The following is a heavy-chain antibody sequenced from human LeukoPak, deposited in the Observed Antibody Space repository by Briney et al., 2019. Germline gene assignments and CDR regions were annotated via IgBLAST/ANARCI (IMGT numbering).Heavy chain of an antibody. CDR3: ARVPPLVGAPWVYFDY. J-gene: IGHJ4*02. CDR2: IYPGDSDT. CDR1: GYSFTSYW. D-gene: IGHD1-26*01. V-gene: IGHV5-51*01. Sequence: GESLQISCKGSGYSFTSYWIGWVRPMPGKGLEWMGIIYPGDSDTRYSPSFQGQVTISADKSISTAYLQWSSLKASDTAMYYCARVPPLVGAPWVYFDYWGQGTLVTVSS.